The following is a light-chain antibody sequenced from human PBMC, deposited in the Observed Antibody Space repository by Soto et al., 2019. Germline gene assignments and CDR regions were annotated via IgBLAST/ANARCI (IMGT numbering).Light chain of an antibody. Sequence: EIVLTQSPGTLSLSPGERATLSCRASQSVSSSYLAWYQQKPGQAPRLLIYGASSRATGIPDRFSGSGSGKDFTLTISRLEPEDFAVYYCQPNTFGGGTKVDIK. V-gene: IGKV3-20*01. J-gene: IGKJ4*01. CDR1: QSVSSSY. CDR3: QPNT. CDR2: GAS.